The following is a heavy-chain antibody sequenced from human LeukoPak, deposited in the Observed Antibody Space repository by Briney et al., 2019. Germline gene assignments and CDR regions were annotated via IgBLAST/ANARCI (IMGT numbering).Heavy chain of an antibody. Sequence: GGSVRLSCAASGFTFSSYCMSWIRQAPGKGLEWVSAISGSGGSTYYADSVKGRFTISRDNSKNTLYLQMGSLRTEDTAVYYCARRAPGYGSGWLDSWGQGTLVTVSS. J-gene: IGHJ5*01. CDR3: ARRAPGYGSGWLDS. CDR2: ISGSGGST. CDR1: GFTFSSYC. V-gene: IGHV3-23*01. D-gene: IGHD6-19*01.